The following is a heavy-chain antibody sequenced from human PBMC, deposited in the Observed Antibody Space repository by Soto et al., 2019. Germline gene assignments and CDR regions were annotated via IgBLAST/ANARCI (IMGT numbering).Heavy chain of an antibody. V-gene: IGHV4-39*01. CDR3: ARHDCRGASCRRGTFDP. Sequence: SETLSLTCTVSGGSIRSSDYYWGWIRQPPGKDLEWIGSIYYSGSTYYDPSLKNRITASVDTSKNQFSLKLSSVTAADTAVYYCARHDCRGASCRRGTFDPWGPGTLVTVSS. J-gene: IGHJ5*02. CDR2: IYYSGST. D-gene: IGHD2-15*01. CDR1: GGSIRSSDYY.